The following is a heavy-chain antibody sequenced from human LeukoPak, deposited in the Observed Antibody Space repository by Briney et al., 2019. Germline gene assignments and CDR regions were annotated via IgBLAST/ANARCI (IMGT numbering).Heavy chain of an antibody. CDR1: VGSITNNNWY. CDR2: IYYNGNA. Sequence: PSETLSLTCTVSVGSITNNNWYWGWVRQPPGKGLVWIGDIYYNGNAYYNPSLKSRVTISIDTSKNQFSLKVNSVTAADTAVYYCARANDYSLYRRFDPWGQGTLVTVSS. CDR3: ARANDYSLYRRFDP. V-gene: IGHV4-39*01. D-gene: IGHD4-11*01. J-gene: IGHJ5*02.